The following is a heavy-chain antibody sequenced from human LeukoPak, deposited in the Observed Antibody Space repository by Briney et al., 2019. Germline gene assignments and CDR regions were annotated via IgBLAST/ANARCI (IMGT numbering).Heavy chain of an antibody. CDR3: ATFSYAGNAGGSAGP. Sequence: GGSLRLSCAASGFTVSSKYMTWVRQAPGKGLEWVSVIYRGGNTYYADSVKGRFSISRDNSKNTVNLQMNSLRAEDTAVYYCATFSYAGNAGGSAGPWGQGTLVTVSS. J-gene: IGHJ5*02. V-gene: IGHV3-53*01. CDR2: IYRGGNT. D-gene: IGHD4-23*01. CDR1: GFTVSSKY.